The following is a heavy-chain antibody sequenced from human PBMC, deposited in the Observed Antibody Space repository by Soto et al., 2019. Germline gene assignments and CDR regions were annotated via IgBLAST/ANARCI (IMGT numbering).Heavy chain of an antibody. CDR3: ARDGFDYDTSGDYFGY. D-gene: IGHD3-22*01. CDR2: IDSVGLST. CDR1: GFTFSNYW. Sequence: EVQLVESGGGLVQPGGSLRLSCAASGFTFSNYWMHWVRQVPGKGLVWVSRIDSVGLSTTYADSVKGRFTISRDNAENTLYLQMNSLRAEDKAIYYCARDGFDYDTSGDYFGYWGQGTLVTVSS. V-gene: IGHV3-74*01. J-gene: IGHJ4*02.